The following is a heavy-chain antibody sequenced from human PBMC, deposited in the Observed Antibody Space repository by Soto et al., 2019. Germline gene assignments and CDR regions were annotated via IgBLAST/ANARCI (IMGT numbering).Heavy chain of an antibody. D-gene: IGHD3-22*01. CDR1: GGTFSSYA. Sequence: QVQLVQSGAEVKKPGSSVKVSCKASGGTFSSYAISWVRQAPGQGLEWMGGIIPIFGTANYAQKFQGRVTITADESTSTAYMELSSLRSEDTAVYYCARGRGYYDSSGYYYQNWFDPWDQGTLVTVSS. J-gene: IGHJ5*02. CDR2: IIPIFGTA. CDR3: ARGRGYYDSSGYYYQNWFDP. V-gene: IGHV1-69*01.